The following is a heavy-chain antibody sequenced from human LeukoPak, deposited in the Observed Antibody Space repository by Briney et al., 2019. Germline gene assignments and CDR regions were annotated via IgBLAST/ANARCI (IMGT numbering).Heavy chain of an antibody. Sequence: PGGSLRLSCAASGFTSSSYWMSWVRQAPGKGLEWVANIKQDGSEKYYVDSVKGRFTISRDNAKNSLYLQMNSLRAEDTAVYYCARDGRASFYYGSGSYRIHWGQGTLVTVSS. J-gene: IGHJ4*02. V-gene: IGHV3-7*01. CDR2: IKQDGSEK. D-gene: IGHD3-10*01. CDR3: ARDGRASFYYGSGSYRIH. CDR1: GFTSSSYW.